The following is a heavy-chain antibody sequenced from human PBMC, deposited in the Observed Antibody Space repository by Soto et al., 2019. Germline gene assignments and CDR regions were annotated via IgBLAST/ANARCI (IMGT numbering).Heavy chain of an antibody. J-gene: IGHJ3*02. D-gene: IGHD2-2*01. CDR2: IYWDDDK. CDR1: GFSLSTSGVG. V-gene: IGHV2-5*02. Sequence: SGPTLVNPTQTLTLTCTFSGFSLSTSGVGVGWIRQPPGKALEWLALIYWDDDKRYSPSLKSRLTITKDTSKNQVVLTMTNMDPVDTATYYCAHRRGVVVTAAYDLPDDAFDIRGQGTMVTVSS. CDR3: AHRRGVVVTAAYDLPDDAFDI.